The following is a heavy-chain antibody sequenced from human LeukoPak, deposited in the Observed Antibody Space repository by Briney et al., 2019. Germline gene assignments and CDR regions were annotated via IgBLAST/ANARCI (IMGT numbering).Heavy chain of an antibody. Sequence: ASVKLSRKASGYTFTGYYMHLVRQAPGQGLEWMGWINPNSGGTNYAQKFQGRVTMTRDTSISTAYMELSRLRSDDTAVYYCARAGDGYNFDWFDPWGQGTLVTVSS. CDR1: GYTFTGYY. CDR3: ARAGDGYNFDWFDP. D-gene: IGHD5-24*01. J-gene: IGHJ5*02. V-gene: IGHV1-2*02. CDR2: INPNSGGT.